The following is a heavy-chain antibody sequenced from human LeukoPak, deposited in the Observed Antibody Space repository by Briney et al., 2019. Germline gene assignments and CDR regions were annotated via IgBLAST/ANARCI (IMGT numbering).Heavy chain of an antibody. CDR2: INPGGGTT. J-gene: IGHJ4*02. V-gene: IGHV1-46*01. CDR1: GYTFTTYY. D-gene: IGHD4-17*01. CDR3: ARDNDDYDFDY. Sequence: ASVKVSCKASGYTFTTYYMHWVRQAPGQGIEWMGMINPGGGTTNYAQKFQGRVTMTRDTSTSTVYMELSSLRSEDTAIYYCARDNDDYDFDYWGQGTLVTVSS.